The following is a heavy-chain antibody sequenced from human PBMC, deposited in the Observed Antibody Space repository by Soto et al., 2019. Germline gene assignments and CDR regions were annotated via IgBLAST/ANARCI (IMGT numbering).Heavy chain of an antibody. CDR2: IYWNGDK. D-gene: IGHD6-19*01. V-gene: IGHV2-5*01. CDR1: GFSLSTSGVG. Sequence: QITLKESGPTLVKPTQTLTLTCTFSGFSLSTSGVGVGWIRQSPGKALQWLALIYWNGDKRYNPSLKTRLTITKDTSKTQVVLTLTNIDPVDTATYYCAHRPSGWFLFDYWGQGTLVTVSS. J-gene: IGHJ4*02. CDR3: AHRPSGWFLFDY.